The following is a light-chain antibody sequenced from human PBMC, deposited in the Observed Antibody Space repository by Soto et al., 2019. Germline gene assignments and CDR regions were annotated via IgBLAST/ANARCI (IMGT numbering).Light chain of an antibody. J-gene: IGLJ1*01. CDR1: SSDVGGYSY. V-gene: IGLV2-14*03. CDR3: SSYAGSSTLYV. Sequence: QSALTQPASVSGSPGQSITISCTGTSSDVGGYSYVSWYQHHPGKAPKLIIYDVSVRPSGVSSRFSGSKSGNTASLTISGLQAEDEADYYCSSYAGSSTLYVFGIGTKVTVL. CDR2: DVS.